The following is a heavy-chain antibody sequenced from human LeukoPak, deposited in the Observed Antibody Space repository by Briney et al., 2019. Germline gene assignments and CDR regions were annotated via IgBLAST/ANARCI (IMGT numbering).Heavy chain of an antibody. Sequence: GGSLRLSCAASGFTFSSYAMSWVRQAPGKGLEWVSAISGSGGSTYYADSVKGRFTISRDNSKNTLYLQMNSLRAEDTAVYYCAKGLYYDFWSGYSDAFDIWGQGTMVTVSS. CDR2: ISGSGGST. CDR1: GFTFSSYA. J-gene: IGHJ3*02. V-gene: IGHV3-23*01. D-gene: IGHD3-3*01. CDR3: AKGLYYDFWSGYSDAFDI.